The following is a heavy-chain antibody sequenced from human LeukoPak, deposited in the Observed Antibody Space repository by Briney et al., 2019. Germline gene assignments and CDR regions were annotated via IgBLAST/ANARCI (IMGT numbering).Heavy chain of an antibody. D-gene: IGHD3-9*01. CDR3: ARDPPTYYDILTGYWCAFDI. V-gene: IGHV1-18*01. J-gene: IGHJ3*02. Sequence: GASVKVSCKASGYTFTSYGISWVRQAPGQGLEWMVWISAYNGNTNYAQKLQGRVTMTTDTSTSTAYMELRSLRSDDTAVYYCARDPPTYYDILTGYWCAFDIWGQGTMVTVSS. CDR1: GYTFTSYG. CDR2: ISAYNGNT.